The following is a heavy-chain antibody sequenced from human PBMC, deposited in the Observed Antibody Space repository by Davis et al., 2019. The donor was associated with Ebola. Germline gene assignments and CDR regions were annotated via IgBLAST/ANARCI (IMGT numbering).Heavy chain of an antibody. V-gene: IGHV4-34*01. J-gene: IGHJ5*02. D-gene: IGHD2-15*01. CDR3: ARALGYCRFDP. CDR1: GGSFSGYY. Sequence: SETLSLTCAVYGGSFSGYYWSWIRQPPGKGLEWIGEINHSGSTNYNPSLKSRVTISVDTSKNQFFLKLSSVTAADTAVYYCARALGYCRFDPWGQGTLVTVSS. CDR2: INHSGST.